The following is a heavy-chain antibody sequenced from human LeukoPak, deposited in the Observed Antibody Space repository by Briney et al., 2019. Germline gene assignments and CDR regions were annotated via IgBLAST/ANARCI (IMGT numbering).Heavy chain of an antibody. CDR3: ATDNFYDFWSRP. D-gene: IGHD3-3*01. CDR2: IYYSVST. J-gene: IGHJ5*02. CDR1: GGSISSSSYY. V-gene: IGHV4-39*01. Sequence: SETLSLTCTVSGGSISSSSYYWGWIRQPPGKGLEWIGSIYYSVSTYYNPSLQSRVTISVDTSKNQFSLKLSSVTAADTAVYYCATDNFYDFWSRPWGQGTLVTVSS.